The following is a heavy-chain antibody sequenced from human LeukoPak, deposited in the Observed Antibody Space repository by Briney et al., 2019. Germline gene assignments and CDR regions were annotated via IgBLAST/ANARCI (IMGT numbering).Heavy chain of an antibody. CDR3: ARSPSIFGVVIYRPFDY. CDR1: GFTFSSYS. CDR2: ISSSSSYI. V-gene: IGHV3-21*01. J-gene: IGHJ4*02. Sequence: GGSLRLSCAASGFTFSSYSMNWVRQAPGKGLEWVSSISSSSSYIYYADSVKGRFTISRDNAKNSLYLQMNSLGAEDTAVYYCARSPSIFGVVIYRPFDYWGQGTLVTVSS. D-gene: IGHD3-3*01.